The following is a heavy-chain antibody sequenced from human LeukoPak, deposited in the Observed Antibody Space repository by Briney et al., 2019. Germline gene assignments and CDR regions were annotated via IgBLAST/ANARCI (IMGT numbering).Heavy chain of an antibody. CDR1: GGSISSGDYY. CDR2: IYYSGST. D-gene: IGHD1-26*01. J-gene: IGHJ4*02. Sequence: SETLSLTCTVSGGSISSGDYYWSWIRQPPGKGLEWIGYIYYSGSTYYNPSLKSRVTISVDTSKNQFSLKLSSVTAADTAVYYCAREGGSYRSFDYWGQGTLVTVSS. V-gene: IGHV4-30-4*01. CDR3: AREGGSYRSFDY.